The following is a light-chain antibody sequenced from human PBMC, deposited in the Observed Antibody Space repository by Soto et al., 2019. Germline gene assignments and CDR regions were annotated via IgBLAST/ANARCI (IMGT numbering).Light chain of an antibody. CDR1: SSDVGGYNY. CDR2: EVT. J-gene: IGLJ1*01. V-gene: IGLV2-8*01. CDR3: SSYAGSNNLGV. Sequence: QSALTQPPSASGSPGQSVTISCTGTSSDVGGYNYVSWYQQHLGKAPRLMIYEVTKRPSGVPDRFSGSKSGNKASLTVSGLQADDEADYYCSSYAGSNNLGVFGTGTKLTVL.